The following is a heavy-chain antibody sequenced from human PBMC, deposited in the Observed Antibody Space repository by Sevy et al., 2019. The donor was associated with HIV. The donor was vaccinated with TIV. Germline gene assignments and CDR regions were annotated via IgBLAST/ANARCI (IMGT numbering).Heavy chain of an antibody. CDR1: GGSISSGDYY. CDR3: ARLITMLRGNPRLHY. D-gene: IGHD3-10*01. V-gene: IGHV4-30-4*01. CDR2: IYYSGST. Sequence: LPETLSLTCTVSGGSISSGDYYWSWIRQPPEKGLEWIGNIYYSGSTYYNPSLQSRVTISVDTSKNQFSLKLSSVTAADTAVYYCARLITMLRGNPRLHYWGQGTLVTVSS. J-gene: IGHJ4*02.